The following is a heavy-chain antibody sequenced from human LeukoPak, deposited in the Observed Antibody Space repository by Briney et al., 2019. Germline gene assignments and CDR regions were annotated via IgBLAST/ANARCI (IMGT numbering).Heavy chain of an antibody. Sequence: PGGSLRLSCAASGFTFSSSAMSWVRQVPGKGLEWVSGISASGGSTSYADSVRGRFTISRDNSKNSLYVQMNSLRAEDTAVYYCARGLTQIPRLATGLGHWGQGTLVTVSS. CDR2: ISASGGST. D-gene: IGHD2-21*02. CDR1: GFTFSSSA. CDR3: ARGLTQIPRLATGLGH. V-gene: IGHV3-23*01. J-gene: IGHJ4*02.